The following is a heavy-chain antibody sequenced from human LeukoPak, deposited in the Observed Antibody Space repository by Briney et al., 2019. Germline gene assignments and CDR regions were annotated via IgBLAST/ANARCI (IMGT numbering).Heavy chain of an antibody. CDR1: GFTFSSYT. J-gene: IGHJ4*02. D-gene: IGHD3-22*01. Sequence: PGGSLRLSCAASGFTFSSYTMNWVRQAPGKGLEWLSYIRIPTGALYYADSVKGRFTISGYYAKNSLYLQMNNLRAEDTAVYYCVRRNLVYYYDNSGYFDSWGQGTLVTVSS. CDR3: VRRNLVYYYDNSGYFDS. V-gene: IGHV3-48*01. CDR2: IRIPTGAL.